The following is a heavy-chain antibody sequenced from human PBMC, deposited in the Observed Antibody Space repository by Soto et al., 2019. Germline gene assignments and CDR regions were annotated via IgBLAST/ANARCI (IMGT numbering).Heavy chain of an antibody. V-gene: IGHV3-21*06. Sequence: GGSLRLSCEASGFRFNSYSMNWVRQAPQKGLEWVSLIDARSNYIYYADSVKGRFTISRDNARNSLYLQMDSLRVEDAAVYYCVRENEMAGATSAFEYWGQGTPVTVSS. CDR1: GFRFNSYS. CDR2: IDARSNYI. CDR3: VRENEMAGATSAFEY. D-gene: IGHD1-26*01. J-gene: IGHJ4*02.